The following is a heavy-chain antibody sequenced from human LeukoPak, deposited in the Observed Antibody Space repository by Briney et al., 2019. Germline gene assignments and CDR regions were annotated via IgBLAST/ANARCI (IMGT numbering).Heavy chain of an antibody. Sequence: GESLKISCKGSGYSFTNYWIGWVRQMPGKGLEWMGTIYPGDSDTRYSPSFQGQVTISADKSISTAYLQWGSLKASDTAMYYCARQYCSGGNCYNHNWFDPWGQGTLVTVSS. J-gene: IGHJ5*02. D-gene: IGHD2-15*01. V-gene: IGHV5-51*01. CDR2: IYPGDSDT. CDR1: GYSFTNYW. CDR3: ARQYCSGGNCYNHNWFDP.